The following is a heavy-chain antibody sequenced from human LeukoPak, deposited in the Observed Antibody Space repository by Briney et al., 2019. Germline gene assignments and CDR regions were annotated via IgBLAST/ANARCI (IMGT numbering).Heavy chain of an antibody. J-gene: IGHJ4*02. CDR3: ARDQNYDSSGYWDY. V-gene: IGHV3-21*01. Sequence: PGGSLRLSCAASGFTFSSYSMNWVRQAPGKGLEWVSSIGSSSSYIYYADSVKGRFTISRDNAKNSLYLQMNSLRAEDTAVYYCARDQNYDSSGYWDYWGQGTLVTVSS. CDR2: IGSSSSYI. CDR1: GFTFSSYS. D-gene: IGHD3-22*01.